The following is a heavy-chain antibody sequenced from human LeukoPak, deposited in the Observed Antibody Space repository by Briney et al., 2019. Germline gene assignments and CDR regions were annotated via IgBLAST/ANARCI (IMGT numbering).Heavy chain of an antibody. V-gene: IGHV1-2*06. J-gene: IGHJ6*02. CDR1: GYTFTDYY. Sequence: ASVKVSCKASGYTFTDYYMHWVRQAPGQGLEWMGRINPNSGGSNYAQKFQGRVTMTRDTSISTAYMELNRLRSDDTAVYYCARMDTATPYYYGMDVWGQGTTVTVSS. CDR3: ARMDTATPYYYGMDV. CDR2: INPNSGGS. D-gene: IGHD5-18*01.